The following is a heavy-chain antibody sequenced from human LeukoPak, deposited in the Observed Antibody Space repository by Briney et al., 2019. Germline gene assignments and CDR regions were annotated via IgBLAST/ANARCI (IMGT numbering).Heavy chain of an antibody. CDR3: AKDGGIAVAGHAEYFQH. V-gene: IGHV3-30*18. CDR1: GFTFSSYG. D-gene: IGHD6-19*01. Sequence: GGSLRLSCAASGFTFSSYGMHWVRQAPGKGLEWVAVISYDGSNKYYADSVKGRFTISRDSSKNTLYLQMNSLRAEDTAVYYCAKDGGIAVAGHAEYFQHWGQGTLVTVSS. CDR2: ISYDGSNK. J-gene: IGHJ1*01.